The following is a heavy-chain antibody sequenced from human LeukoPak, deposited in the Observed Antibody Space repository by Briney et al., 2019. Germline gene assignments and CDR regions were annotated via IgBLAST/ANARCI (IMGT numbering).Heavy chain of an antibody. CDR2: IYHSGST. Sequence: SETLSLTCVVSGYPINSGYYWGWIRQPPGKGLEWIGSIYHSGSTYYNPSLKSRVTMSVDTSKNQFSLKVRSMTAADTAVYYCAREEPRDAFDIWGQGAMVTVSS. CDR3: AREEPRDAFDI. J-gene: IGHJ3*02. V-gene: IGHV4-38-2*02. CDR1: GYPINSGYY.